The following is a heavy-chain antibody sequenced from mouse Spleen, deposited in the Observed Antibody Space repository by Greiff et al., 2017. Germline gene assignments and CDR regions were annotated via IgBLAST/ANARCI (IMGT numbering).Heavy chain of an antibody. CDR1: GYTFTSYW. D-gene: IGHD2-10*02. CDR3: ARWYGNLFAY. CDR2: IHPNSGST. V-gene: IGHV1-64*01. Sequence: QVQLQQPGAELVKPGASVKLSCKASGYTFTSYWMHWVKQRPGQGLEWIGMIHPNSGSTNYNEKFKSKATLTVDKSSSTAYMQLSSLTSEDSAVYYCARWYGNLFAYWGQGTLVTVSA. J-gene: IGHJ3*01.